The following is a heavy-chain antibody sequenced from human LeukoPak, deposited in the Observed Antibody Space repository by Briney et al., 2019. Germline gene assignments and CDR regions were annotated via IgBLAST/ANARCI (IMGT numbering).Heavy chain of an antibody. Sequence: ASVTVSCKASGYTFTSYYMHWVRQAPGQGLEWMGIINPSGGSTSYAQRFQGRVTMTRDTSTGTVYMELSSLRSEDTAVYYCARDDRVFDYWGQGTLVTVSS. CDR2: INPSGGST. D-gene: IGHD3-22*01. V-gene: IGHV1-46*01. CDR1: GYTFTSYY. J-gene: IGHJ4*02. CDR3: ARDDRVFDY.